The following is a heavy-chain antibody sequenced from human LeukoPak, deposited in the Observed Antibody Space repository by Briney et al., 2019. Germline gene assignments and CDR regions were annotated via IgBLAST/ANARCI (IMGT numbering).Heavy chain of an antibody. CDR2: IRYDGSKK. CDR1: GFTFSSYG. D-gene: IGHD3-10*01. V-gene: IGHV3-30*02. J-gene: IGHJ4*02. CDR3: AKDQGLWFGELLRGFDY. Sequence: GGTLRLSCAASGFTFSSYGMHWVRQAPGKGLEWVTFIRYDGSKKYYADSVKGRFTISRDNSKNTLYLQMNSLRAEDTAVYYCAKDQGLWFGELLRGFDYWGQGTLVTVSS.